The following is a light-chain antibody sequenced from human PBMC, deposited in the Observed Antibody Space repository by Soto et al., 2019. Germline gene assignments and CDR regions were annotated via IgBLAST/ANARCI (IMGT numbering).Light chain of an antibody. V-gene: IGKV3-20*01. CDR3: QQYGSSIFT. Sequence: EIVLTQSPGTLSLSPGERATLSCRASQSVSSSYLAWYQQKPGQAPRLLIYGASGRDTGIPDRFSGSGSGTDFTLTISRLEPEDFAVYYCQQYGSSIFTFGPGPKVDI. CDR1: QSVSSSY. J-gene: IGKJ3*01. CDR2: GAS.